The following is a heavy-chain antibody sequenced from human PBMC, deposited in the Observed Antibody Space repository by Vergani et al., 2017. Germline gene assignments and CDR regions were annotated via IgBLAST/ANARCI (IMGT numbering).Heavy chain of an antibody. CDR1: GGSISSYY. D-gene: IGHD3-10*01. CDR2: IYTSGST. V-gene: IGHV4-4*07. Sequence: QVQLQESGPGLVKPSETLSLTCTVSGGSISSYYWSWIRQPAGKGLEWIWRIYTSGSTNYNPPLNSRVTMSVDTSKNQFSLKLSSVTAADTAVYYCARVNGSGRDYYFDYWGQGTLVTVSS. J-gene: IGHJ4*02. CDR3: ARVNGSGRDYYFDY.